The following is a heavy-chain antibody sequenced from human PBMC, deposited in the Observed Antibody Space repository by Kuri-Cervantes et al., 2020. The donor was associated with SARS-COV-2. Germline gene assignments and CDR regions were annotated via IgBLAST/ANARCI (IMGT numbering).Heavy chain of an antibody. V-gene: IGHV3-30-3*01. J-gene: IGHJ3*01. CDR1: GFTFSSYA. CDR2: ISYDGSNK. Sequence: GESLKISCAASGFTFSSYAMHWVRQAPGKGLEWVAVISYDGSNKYYADSVKGRFTISRDNSKNTLYLQMNSLRAEDTAVYYCARARRYSGYGLDWGLWGQGTMVTVSS. D-gene: IGHD5-12*01. CDR3: ARARRYSGYGLDWGL.